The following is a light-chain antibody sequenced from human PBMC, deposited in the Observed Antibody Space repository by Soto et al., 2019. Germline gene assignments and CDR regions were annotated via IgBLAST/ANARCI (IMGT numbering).Light chain of an antibody. CDR2: DVS. CDR1: QSISGW. CDR3: QQYNSYTWT. Sequence: DIQMTQSPSTLSASVGDSVTITCRASQSISGWLAWYQQKPGKAPKLLIYDVSSLESGVPSRFSGSGSGTEFNLAISRLQTDDLATYYCQQYNSYTWTVGQGTKVDIK. J-gene: IGKJ1*01. V-gene: IGKV1-5*01.